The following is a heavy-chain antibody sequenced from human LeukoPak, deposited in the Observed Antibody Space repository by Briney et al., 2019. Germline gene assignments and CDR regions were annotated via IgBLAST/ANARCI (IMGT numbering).Heavy chain of an antibody. D-gene: IGHD4-23*01. CDR1: GYSITSGFY. CDR2: IYHTGST. Sequence: SETLSLTCTVSGYSITSGFYWGWIRQSPGKGLEWIGIIYHTGSTYYNPSLKSRVTISVDTSKNQFSLKLSSVTAADTAVYYCARGARKGDDYGGFFDYWGQGTLVTVSS. CDR3: ARGARKGDDYGGFFDY. J-gene: IGHJ4*02. V-gene: IGHV4-38-2*02.